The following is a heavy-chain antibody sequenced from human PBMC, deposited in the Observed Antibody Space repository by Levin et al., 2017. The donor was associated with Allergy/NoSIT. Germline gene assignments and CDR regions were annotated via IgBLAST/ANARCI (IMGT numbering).Heavy chain of an antibody. CDR3: ASTTTVTTGEH. CDR1: GFTFNSYT. CDR2: ISSSSSHM. Sequence: TGGSLRLSCAASGFTFNSYTMNWVRQAPGKGLEWVSSISSSSSHMYYADSVKGRFTISRDNAKKSLYLQMNSLRAEDTAVYYCASTTTVTTGEHWGQGTLVTVSS. D-gene: IGHD4-17*01. V-gene: IGHV3-21*01. J-gene: IGHJ1*01.